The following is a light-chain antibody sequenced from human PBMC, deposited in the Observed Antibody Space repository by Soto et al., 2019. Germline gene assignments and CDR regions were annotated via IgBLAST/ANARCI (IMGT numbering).Light chain of an antibody. J-gene: IGLJ1*01. V-gene: IGLV1-47*02. CDR3: AAWDDSLSGPSYV. CDR2: SNT. Sequence: QSVLTQPPSASGTPGQRVTISCSGSSSNLGSSYVFWYQQLPGTAPKLLIYSNTPRPSGVPDRFSGSKSGTSASLAISGLRSEDEADYYCAAWDDSLSGPSYVFGTGTKLTVL. CDR1: SSNLGSSY.